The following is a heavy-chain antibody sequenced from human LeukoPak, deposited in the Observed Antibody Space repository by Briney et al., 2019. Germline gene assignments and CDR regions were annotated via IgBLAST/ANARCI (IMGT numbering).Heavy chain of an antibody. Sequence: HPGRSLRLSCAGSGFTFSKYGMHWVRQAPGKALEWVAVIWNDGSHENYADSVKGRFTISRDNSENTLYLQMSSLRAEDTATYFCAKRDAKISGSDSFDIWGQGTMVTVSS. J-gene: IGHJ3*02. CDR2: IWNDGSHE. CDR3: AKRDAKISGSDSFDI. V-gene: IGHV3-33*06. CDR1: GFTFSKYG. D-gene: IGHD3-10*01.